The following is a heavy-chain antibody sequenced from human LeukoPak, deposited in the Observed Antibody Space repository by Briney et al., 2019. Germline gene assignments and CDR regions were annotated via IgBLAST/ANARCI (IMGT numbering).Heavy chain of an antibody. CDR2: ISSDGSDR. D-gene: IGHD2/OR15-2a*01. CDR1: GFTFRSHA. V-gene: IGHV3-30*04. J-gene: IGHJ4*02. Sequence: PGRSLRLSCAGSGFTFRSHAFHWVRQAPGKGLEWVAVISSDGSDRRYADSVKGRFTVSRDNSKNTVNLEMNSVSGEDTALYYCARADCNVATCCVKDYWGQGMLVTVSS. CDR3: ARADCNVATCCVKDY.